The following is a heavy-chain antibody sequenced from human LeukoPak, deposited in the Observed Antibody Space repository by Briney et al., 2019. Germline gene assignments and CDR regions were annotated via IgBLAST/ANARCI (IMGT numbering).Heavy chain of an antibody. Sequence: PGGSLRLSCAASGFTFSSYSMNWVRQAPGKGLEWVAVIWSHGNTKKYADSVTGRFTISRDNSKNTLYLEMNTLRAEDTAVYYCARDDDYDDHNTFDMWGHGTMVTVSS. D-gene: IGHD4-17*01. J-gene: IGHJ3*02. V-gene: IGHV3-33*08. CDR3: ARDDDYDDHNTFDM. CDR1: GFTFSSYS. CDR2: IWSHGNTK.